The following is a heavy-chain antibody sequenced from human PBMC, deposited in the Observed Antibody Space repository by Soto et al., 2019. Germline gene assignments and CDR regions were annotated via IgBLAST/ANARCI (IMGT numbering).Heavy chain of an antibody. Sequence: GASVKVSCKASGYTFTSYAMHWVRQAPGQRLEWMGWINAGNGNTKYSQKFQGRVTITRDTSASTAYMELSSLRSEDTAVYYCARGYSYGYYYGMDVWGQGTTVTVSS. CDR1: GYTFTSYA. V-gene: IGHV1-3*01. J-gene: IGHJ6*02. D-gene: IGHD5-18*01. CDR2: INAGNGNT. CDR3: ARGYSYGYYYGMDV.